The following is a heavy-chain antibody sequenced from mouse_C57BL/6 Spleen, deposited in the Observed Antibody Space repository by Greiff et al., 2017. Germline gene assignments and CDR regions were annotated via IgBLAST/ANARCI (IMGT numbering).Heavy chain of an antibody. Sequence: QVQLKQPGAELVKPGASVKLSCKASGYTFTSYWMHWVKQRPGRGLEWIGRIDPTSGGTKSNEKFKSKATLTVDKPSSTAYMQLSSLTSADSADYYGARGGSGAWFADWGQGTLVTVSA. J-gene: IGHJ3*01. D-gene: IGHD1-3*01. V-gene: IGHV1-72*01. CDR2: IDPTSGGT. CDR3: ARGGSGAWFAD. CDR1: GYTFTSYW.